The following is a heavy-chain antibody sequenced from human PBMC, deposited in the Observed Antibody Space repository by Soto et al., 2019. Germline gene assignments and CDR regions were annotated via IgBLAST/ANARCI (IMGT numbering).Heavy chain of an antibody. CDR3: AKVNGGSYFNWAFDY. V-gene: IGHV3-23*01. CDR2: ISGSGGST. Sequence: EVQLLESGGGLVQPGGSLRLSCAASGFTFSSYAMSWVRQAPGKGLEWVSAISGSGGSTYYADSVKGRFTISRDNSKNTLYLQMNSLRAEDTGVYYCAKVNGGSYFNWAFDYRGQGTLVTVCS. J-gene: IGHJ4*02. CDR1: GFTFSSYA. D-gene: IGHD1-26*01.